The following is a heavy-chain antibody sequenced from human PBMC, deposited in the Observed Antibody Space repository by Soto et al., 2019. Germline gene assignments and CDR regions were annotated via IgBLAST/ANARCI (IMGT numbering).Heavy chain of an antibody. Sequence: EMQLVESGGGLVQPGGSLRLSCAASGFTFSSYWMHWVRQAPGKGLVWVSRINSDGSSTSYADSVKGRFTISRDNAKNTLYLQMNSLRAEDTAVYYCARAQGYYYDSSGYYYLDDAFDIWGQGTMVTVSS. J-gene: IGHJ3*02. CDR2: INSDGSST. V-gene: IGHV3-74*01. CDR1: GFTFSSYW. D-gene: IGHD3-22*01. CDR3: ARAQGYYYDSSGYYYLDDAFDI.